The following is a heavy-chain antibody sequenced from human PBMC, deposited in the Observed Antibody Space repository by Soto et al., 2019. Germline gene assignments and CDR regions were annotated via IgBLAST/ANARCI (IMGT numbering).Heavy chain of an antibody. J-gene: IGHJ4*02. CDR1: GFTVRNSY. V-gene: IGHV3-66*01. CDR2: IYLGGSI. D-gene: IGHD6-19*01. Sequence: EVQLVESGGGLVQPGGSLRLSCAASGFTVRNSYMSWVRQAPGKGLEWVSVIYLGGSIYYADSVRGRFTISRDNSKNTFYLQMNSLTVEDTAVYYCARDRRAVSGDWGQGTLVTVSS. CDR3: ARDRRAVSGD.